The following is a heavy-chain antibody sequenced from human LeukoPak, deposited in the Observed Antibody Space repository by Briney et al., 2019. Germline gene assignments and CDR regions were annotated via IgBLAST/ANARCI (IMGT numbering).Heavy chain of an antibody. CDR1: GFTFSSYA. J-gene: IGHJ3*01. D-gene: IGHD6-13*01. Sequence: GGSLRLSCAASGFTFSSYAMQGVRQAPGKGLEWLTVISYDGNTKYYADSVKGRFTISRDNSKNTLYLQMNSLRAEDTAVYYCARESGIASAQGAFDFWGQGTMVTVSS. CDR2: ISYDGNTK. V-gene: IGHV3-30*04. CDR3: ARESGIASAQGAFDF.